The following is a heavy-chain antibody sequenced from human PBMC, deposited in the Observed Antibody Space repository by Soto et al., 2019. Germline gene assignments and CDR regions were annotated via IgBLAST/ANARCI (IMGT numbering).Heavy chain of an antibody. CDR3: ARERITMVRSKPVDY. CDR1: GFTFSSYW. Sequence: EVQLVESGGGLVQPGGSLRLSCAASGFTFSSYWMHWVRQAPGKGLVWVSRINSDGSSTSYADSVKGRFTISRDNAKNTLYLQMNSLRAEDTAVYYCARERITMVRSKPVDYWCQGTLVAVSS. V-gene: IGHV3-74*01. D-gene: IGHD3-10*01. CDR2: INSDGSST. J-gene: IGHJ4*02.